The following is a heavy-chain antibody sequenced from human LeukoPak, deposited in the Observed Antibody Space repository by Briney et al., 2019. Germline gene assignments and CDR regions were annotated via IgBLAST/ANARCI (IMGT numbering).Heavy chain of an antibody. Sequence: GGSLRLSCAASGFTFSSYAMSWVRQAPGKGLEWVSAISGSGGSTYYADSVKGRFPISRDNSKNTLYLQMNSLRAEDTAVYYCAKDGGYSGYLYYFDYWGQGTLVTVSS. J-gene: IGHJ4*02. CDR3: AKDGGYSGYLYYFDY. CDR2: ISGSGGST. D-gene: IGHD5-12*01. CDR1: GFTFSSYA. V-gene: IGHV3-23*01.